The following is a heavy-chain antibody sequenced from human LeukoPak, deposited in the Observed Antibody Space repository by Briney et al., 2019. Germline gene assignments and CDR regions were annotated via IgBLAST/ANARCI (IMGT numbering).Heavy chain of an antibody. CDR3: ARLWFGAYYFDY. CDR2: IFYSGST. Sequence: SETLSLTCTVSGGSISSSSYYWGWIRQPPGKGLAWVGNIFYSGSTYYNPSLKSRVTISVDTSRSQFSLKLNSVTAADTAVYYCARLWFGAYYFDYWGQGTLVTVSS. V-gene: IGHV4-39*01. D-gene: IGHD3-10*01. J-gene: IGHJ4*02. CDR1: GGSISSSSYY.